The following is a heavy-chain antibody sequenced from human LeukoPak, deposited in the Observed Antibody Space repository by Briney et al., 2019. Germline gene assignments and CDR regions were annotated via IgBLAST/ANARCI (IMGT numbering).Heavy chain of an antibody. Sequence: PSETLSLTCTVSGGSISSYYWSWIRQPPGKGLEWIGYIYYSGRTNYNPSLKSRVTISVDTSKNQFSLKLSSVTAADTAVYYCARAQAPYYYDSSGYYSHYYYYMDVWGKGTTVAISS. D-gene: IGHD3-22*01. CDR1: GGSISSYY. V-gene: IGHV4-59*01. J-gene: IGHJ6*03. CDR3: ARAQAPYYYDSSGYYSHYYYYMDV. CDR2: IYYSGRT.